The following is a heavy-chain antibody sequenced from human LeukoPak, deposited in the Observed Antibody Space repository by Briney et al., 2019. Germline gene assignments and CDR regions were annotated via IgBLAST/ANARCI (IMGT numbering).Heavy chain of an antibody. V-gene: IGHV4-59*01. D-gene: IGHD3-16*01. CDR2: IYYSGST. CDR1: GGSISSYY. Sequence: PSETLSLTCTVSGGSISSYYWSWIRQPPGKGLEWIGYIYYSGSTNYNPSLRSRVTISVDTSKNQFSLKLSSVTAADTAVYYCARDYAYVWGSYGYFDFWGQGTLVNVSS. J-gene: IGHJ4*02. CDR3: ARDYAYVWGSYGYFDF.